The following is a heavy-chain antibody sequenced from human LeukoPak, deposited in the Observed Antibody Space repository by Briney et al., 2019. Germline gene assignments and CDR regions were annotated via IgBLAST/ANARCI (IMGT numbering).Heavy chain of an antibody. J-gene: IGHJ4*02. CDR1: GFTVSSYY. Sequence: QTGGSLRLSCAASGFTVSSYYMSWVRQAPGKGLEWVSVIYSDGTTYYAASVKGGFSISRDDYKNTVYLQMNTLRAEDTAVYHCARDPCHSLGTDYGDYWGQGTVVTVSS. CDR2: IYSDGTT. V-gene: IGHV3-66*01. D-gene: IGHD4/OR15-4a*01. CDR3: ARDPCHSLGTDYGDY.